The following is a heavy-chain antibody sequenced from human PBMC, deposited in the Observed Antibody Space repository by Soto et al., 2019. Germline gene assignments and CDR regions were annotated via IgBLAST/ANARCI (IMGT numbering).Heavy chain of an antibody. Sequence: EVQLLESGGGLVQPGGSLRLSCAASGFTFSSYAMSWVRPAPGKGLEWVSAISGSGGSTYYADSVKGRFTISRDHSKNTLYLQMNSLRAEDTAVYYCANDLDGTPDLAYYYYYMDVWGKGTTVTVSS. V-gene: IGHV3-23*01. CDR3: ANDLDGTPDLAYYYYYMDV. J-gene: IGHJ6*03. D-gene: IGHD1-26*01. CDR1: GFTFSSYA. CDR2: ISGSGGST.